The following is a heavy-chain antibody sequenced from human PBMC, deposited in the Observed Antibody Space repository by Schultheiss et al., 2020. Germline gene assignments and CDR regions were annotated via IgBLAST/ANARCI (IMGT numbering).Heavy chain of an antibody. CDR2: IYPGDSDT. J-gene: IGHJ1*01. CDR1: GYSFTNYW. CDR3: ARAAYGDFRYFQH. Sequence: GSLRLSCKGSGYSFTNYWIGWVRQMPGKGLEWMGIIYPGDSDTRYSPSFQGQVTISADKSISTAYLQWSSLKASDTAIYYCARAAYGDFRYFQHWGQGTLVTVSS. D-gene: IGHD4-17*01. V-gene: IGHV5-51*01.